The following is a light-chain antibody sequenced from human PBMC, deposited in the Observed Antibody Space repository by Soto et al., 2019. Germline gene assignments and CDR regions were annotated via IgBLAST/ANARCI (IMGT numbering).Light chain of an antibody. J-gene: IGKJ1*01. CDR1: QSVSSN. CDR2: GAS. CDR3: QQYNNWPPWT. Sequence: EIVMTQSKATLSVSPGERATLSCRASQSVSSNLAWYQQKPGQAPRLLIYGASTRATGIPARFSGSGSGTEFTLTISSLQSEDFAVYYCQQYNNWPPWTFGQG. V-gene: IGKV3-15*01.